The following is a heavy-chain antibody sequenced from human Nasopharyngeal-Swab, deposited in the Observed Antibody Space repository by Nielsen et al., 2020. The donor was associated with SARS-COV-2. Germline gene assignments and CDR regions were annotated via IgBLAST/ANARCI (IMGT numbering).Heavy chain of an antibody. CDR2: ISFDGTNK. D-gene: IGHD1-1*01. J-gene: IGHJ6*02. CDR3: ARDSYNNGTGDYYYGMDV. CDR1: GFIFHSFA. V-gene: IGHV3-30*04. Sequence: GGSLRLSCAASGFIFHSFAMHWVRQAPGKGLELVALISFDGTNKYYAGSVRGRFTISRDNAKNSLYLQMNSLRAEDTAVYYCARDSYNNGTGDYYYGMDVWGQGTTVTVSS.